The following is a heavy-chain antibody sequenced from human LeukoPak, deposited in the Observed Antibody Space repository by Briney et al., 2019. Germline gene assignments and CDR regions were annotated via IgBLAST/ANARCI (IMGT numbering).Heavy chain of an antibody. CDR2: IIPIFGTA. CDR1: GGTFSSYA. V-gene: IGHV1-69*13. Sequence: SVKVSCKASGGTFSSYAISWVRQAPGQGLEWMGGIIPIFGTANYAQKFQGRVTITADESTSTAYMELSSLRSEDTAVYYCARMVDYASTFDIWGQGTMVTVSS. D-gene: IGHD4-17*01. J-gene: IGHJ3*02. CDR3: ARMVDYASTFDI.